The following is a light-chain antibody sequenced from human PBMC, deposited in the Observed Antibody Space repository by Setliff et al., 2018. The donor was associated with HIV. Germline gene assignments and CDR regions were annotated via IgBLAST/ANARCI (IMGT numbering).Light chain of an antibody. CDR1: SSDVDGYNY. Sequence: QSALTQSASVSGSPGQSITISCTGTSSDVDGYNYVSWYQQHPGKAPKLMIYEVSNRPSGVSNRCSGSKAGNTASLTISGLQAEDEADYYCSSYTSSSTPYVFGTGT. CDR3: SSYTSSSTPYV. V-gene: IGLV2-14*01. CDR2: EVS. J-gene: IGLJ1*01.